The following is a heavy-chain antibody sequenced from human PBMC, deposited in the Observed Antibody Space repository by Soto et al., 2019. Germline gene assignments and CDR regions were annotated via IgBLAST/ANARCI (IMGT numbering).Heavy chain of an antibody. CDR1: GYTFTNFG. CDR2: ISAYNGNT. D-gene: IGHD3-16*01. CDR3: ARGGTPIDK. J-gene: IGHJ4*02. Sequence: QVQLVQSGAEVKKPGASVKVSCKASGYTFTNFGISWVRQAPGQGLEWMGWISAYNGNTNYAQNFQGRVTMTTDTSTSTASMELRSLRSDDTAVESCARGGTPIDKWGQGTLVTVSS. V-gene: IGHV1-18*01.